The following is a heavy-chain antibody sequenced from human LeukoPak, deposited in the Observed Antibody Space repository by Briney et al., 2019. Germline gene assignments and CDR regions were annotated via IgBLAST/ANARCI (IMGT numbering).Heavy chain of an antibody. Sequence: SSETLSLTCTVSGGSISSSSYYWGWIRQPPGKGLEWIGSIYYSGSTYYNPSLKSRVTISVDTSKNQFSLKLSSVTAADTAVYYCARGSYGYFDYWGQGTLVTVSS. CDR3: ARGSYGYFDY. J-gene: IGHJ4*02. D-gene: IGHD5-18*01. CDR1: GGSISSSSYY. CDR2: IYYSGST. V-gene: IGHV4-39*07.